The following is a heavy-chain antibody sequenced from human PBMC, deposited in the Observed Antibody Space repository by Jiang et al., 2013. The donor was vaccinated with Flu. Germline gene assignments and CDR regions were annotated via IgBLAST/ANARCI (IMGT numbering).Heavy chain of an antibody. Sequence: FTTYGISWVRQAPGQGLEWMGWISAYNGNTNYAQKXQGRVTMTTDTSTSTAYMELRSLRSDDTAVYYCARDDGDGLGVTTLAPNYWGQGTLVTVSS. D-gene: IGHD4-17*01. J-gene: IGHJ4*02. CDR2: ISAYNGNT. CDR3: ARDDGDGLGVTTLAPNY. CDR1: FTTYG. V-gene: IGHV1-18*01.